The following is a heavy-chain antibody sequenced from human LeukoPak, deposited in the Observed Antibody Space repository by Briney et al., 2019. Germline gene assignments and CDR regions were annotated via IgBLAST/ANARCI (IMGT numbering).Heavy chain of an antibody. J-gene: IGHJ4*02. CDR2: TYYRSKWYN. Sequence: KASQTLSLTCAISGDSVSSNSAAWNWIRQSPSRGLEWLGRTYYRSKWYNDYAVSVESRITINPDTSKNQLFLQLNSVTPEDTAVYYCARQYDILTAYPNFDYWGQGTLVTVSS. CDR1: GDSVSSNSAA. CDR3: ARQYDILTAYPNFDY. V-gene: IGHV6-1*01. D-gene: IGHD3-9*01.